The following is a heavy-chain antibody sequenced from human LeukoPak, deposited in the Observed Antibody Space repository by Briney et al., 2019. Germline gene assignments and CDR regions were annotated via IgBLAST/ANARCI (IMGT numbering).Heavy chain of an antibody. J-gene: IGHJ3*02. CDR3: ARHFVVVPAAQSGAFDI. V-gene: IGHV5-51*01. D-gene: IGHD2-2*01. Sequence: RLGESLKISCKASGYSFTNYWIGWVRQMPGKGLEWMGLIYPGDSDTRYSPSFQGQVTISTDKSISTAYLQWSSLKASDTAMYYCARHFVVVPAAQSGAFDIWGQGTMVTVSS. CDR2: IYPGDSDT. CDR1: GYSFTNYW.